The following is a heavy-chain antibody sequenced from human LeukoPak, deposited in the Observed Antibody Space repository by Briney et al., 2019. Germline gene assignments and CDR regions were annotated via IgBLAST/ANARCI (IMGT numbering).Heavy chain of an antibody. CDR1: GGSISSGGYY. V-gene: IGHV4-30-2*01. Sequence: SETLSLTCTVSGGSISSGGYYWSWIRQPPGKGLEWIGYIYHSGSTYYNPSLKSRVTISVDRSKNQFSLKLSSVTAADTAVYYCARLERGLGVPAFDYWGQGTLVTVSS. J-gene: IGHJ4*02. CDR2: IYHSGST. CDR3: ARLERGLGVPAFDY. D-gene: IGHD2-2*01.